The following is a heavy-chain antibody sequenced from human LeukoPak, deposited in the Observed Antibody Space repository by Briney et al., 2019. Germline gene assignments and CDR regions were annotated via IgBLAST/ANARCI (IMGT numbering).Heavy chain of an antibody. CDR1: GGSISSGDYY. CDR3: AAGGSGSYYNGHY. D-gene: IGHD3-10*01. V-gene: IGHV4-30-4*01. CDR2: IYYSGST. J-gene: IGHJ4*02. Sequence: SETLSLTCTVSGGSISSGDYYWSWIRQPPGKGLEWIGYIYYSGSTYYNPSLKSRVTIPVDTSKNQFSLKLSSVTAADTAVYYCAAGGSGSYYNGHYWGQGTLVTVSS.